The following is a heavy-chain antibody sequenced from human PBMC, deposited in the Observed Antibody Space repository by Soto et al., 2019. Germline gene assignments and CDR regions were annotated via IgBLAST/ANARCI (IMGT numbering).Heavy chain of an antibody. CDR2: IIPIFGTA. D-gene: IGHD3-3*01. V-gene: IGHV1-69*01. CDR3: ARGSIFGVVISYYGMDV. J-gene: IGHJ6*02. CDR1: GGTFSSYA. Sequence: QVQLVQSGAEVKKPGSSVKVSCKASGGTFSSYAISWVRQAPEQGLEGMGGIIPIFGTANYAQKFQGRVTITADESTSTAYMELSSLRSEDSAVYYCARGSIFGVVISYYGMDVWGQGTTVTVSS.